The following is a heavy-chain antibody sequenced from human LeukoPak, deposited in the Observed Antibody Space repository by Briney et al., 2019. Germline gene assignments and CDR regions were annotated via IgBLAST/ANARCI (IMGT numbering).Heavy chain of an antibody. CDR1: GYTFTGYY. Sequence: ASVKVSCKASGYTFTGYYMHWVRQAPGQGLEWMGWINPNSGGTNYAQKFQGRVTMTRDTSISTAYMELSRLRSDDTAVYYCAREGSSSWYRKFDYWGQGTLVTVSS. D-gene: IGHD6-13*01. CDR3: AREGSSSWYRKFDY. J-gene: IGHJ4*01. CDR2: INPNSGGT. V-gene: IGHV1-2*02.